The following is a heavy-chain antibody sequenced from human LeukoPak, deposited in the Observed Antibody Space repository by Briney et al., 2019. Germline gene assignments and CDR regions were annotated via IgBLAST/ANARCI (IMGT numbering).Heavy chain of an antibody. D-gene: IGHD3-3*01. CDR3: ASRSSIWSGYQDTLYYFDS. J-gene: IGHJ4*02. CDR1: GGSISSSSYY. Sequence: SQTLSLTCTVSGGSISSSSYYWGWIRQPPGKGLEWIGSIYYSGSTYYNPSLKSRVTISVDTSTSQSSLKLSSVTAADTAVYYCASRSSIWSGYQDTLYYFDSWGQGTLVTVSS. CDR2: IYYSGST. V-gene: IGHV4-39*01.